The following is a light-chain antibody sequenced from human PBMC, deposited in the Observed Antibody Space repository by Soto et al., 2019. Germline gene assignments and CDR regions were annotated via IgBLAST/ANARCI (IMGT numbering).Light chain of an antibody. Sequence: DIQMTQSPSTLSASVGDRVTITCRASQSISTWLAWYQQKPGKAPKLLIYDASSLETGVPSRFSGSGSGTDFTLTVSSLQPDDFATYYCQQYHSYSVTFGQGTRLEV. J-gene: IGKJ5*01. CDR3: QQYHSYSVT. V-gene: IGKV1-5*01. CDR1: QSISTW. CDR2: DAS.